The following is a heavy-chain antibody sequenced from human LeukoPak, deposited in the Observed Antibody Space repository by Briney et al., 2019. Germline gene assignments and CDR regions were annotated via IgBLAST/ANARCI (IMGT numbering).Heavy chain of an antibody. CDR2: INHSGST. CDR1: GGSFSGYY. Sequence: SETLSLTCAVNGGSFSGYYWSWIRQPPGKGLEWIGEINHSGSTNYNPSLKSRVTISVDTSKNQFSLKLSSVTAADPAVYYCARGSYYGSGSYVLDFDYWGQGTLVTVSS. D-gene: IGHD3-10*01. V-gene: IGHV4-34*01. J-gene: IGHJ4*02. CDR3: ARGSYYGSGSYVLDFDY.